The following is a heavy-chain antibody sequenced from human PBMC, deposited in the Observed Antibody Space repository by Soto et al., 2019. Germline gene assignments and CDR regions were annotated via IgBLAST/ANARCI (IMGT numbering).Heavy chain of an antibody. CDR2: IKQDGCEK. CDR1: GFSFSTYW. V-gene: IGHV3-7*01. Sequence: GGSMRLSYAASGFSFSTYWMRWVRQAPGKGLEWVANIKQDGCEKYYVDSVKGRFTISRDNAQNSLYLQMNSLRAEDTAVYYCARVLSDDSSAYRPFDYWGQGT. CDR3: ARVLSDDSSAYRPFDY. J-gene: IGHJ4*02. D-gene: IGHD3-22*01.